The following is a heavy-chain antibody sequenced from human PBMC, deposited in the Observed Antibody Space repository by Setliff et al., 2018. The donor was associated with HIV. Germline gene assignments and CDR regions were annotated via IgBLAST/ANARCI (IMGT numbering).Heavy chain of an antibody. J-gene: IGHJ3*02. D-gene: IGHD6-19*01. V-gene: IGHV4-31*03. Sequence: SETLSLTCTVSGDSINSGNYYWSWIRQHPGKGLEWIGYIYYSGSTYYSPSLKSRVTISEDTSKNQFSLKLSSVTAADTAVYYCARVRYSSGWYSHAFDIWGQGTMVTVSS. CDR3: ARVRYSSGWYSHAFDI. CDR2: IYYSGST. CDR1: GDSINSGNYY.